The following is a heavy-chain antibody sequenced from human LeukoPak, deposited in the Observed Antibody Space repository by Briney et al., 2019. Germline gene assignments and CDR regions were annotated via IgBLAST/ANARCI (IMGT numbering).Heavy chain of an antibody. J-gene: IGHJ6*02. CDR1: GGSISSYY. Sequence: SETLSLTCTVSGGSISSYYWSWIRQPAGKGLEWIGRIYTSGSTNYNPSLKSRVTMSVDTSKNQFSLKLSSVTAADTAVCYCARVLKYGSGSYYPPYYYYGMDVWGQGTTVTVSS. D-gene: IGHD3-10*01. V-gene: IGHV4-4*07. CDR2: IYTSGST. CDR3: ARVLKYGSGSYYPPYYYYGMDV.